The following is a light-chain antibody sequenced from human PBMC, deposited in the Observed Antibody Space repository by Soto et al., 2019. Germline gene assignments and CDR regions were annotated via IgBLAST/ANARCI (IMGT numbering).Light chain of an antibody. CDR2: DAS. Sequence: DIPMTQSPSTLTASLGARVTITCRASQRISRYLAWYQQKPGEAPKLLIYDASSLQSGVPSRLSGSGSGTEFSLSITGLQPDDFSTYYCQYYRGLSSFGPGTKVDIK. CDR3: QYYRGLSS. J-gene: IGKJ3*01. V-gene: IGKV1-5*01. CDR1: QRISRY.